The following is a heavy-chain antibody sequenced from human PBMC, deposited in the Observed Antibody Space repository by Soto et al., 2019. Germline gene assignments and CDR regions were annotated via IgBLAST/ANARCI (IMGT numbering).Heavy chain of an antibody. Sequence: QVQLVQSGAEVRKPGSSVKVSCKASGGSLKGYGIGWVRQAPGQGLEWMGGVSPLFGAANYAQKFQARVTNYRDPTTRNSNMEIRNLTTEGQAPYYWARVFYLASGRFSTYAMDGWGQGTPVTLSP. V-gene: IGHV1-69*01. D-gene: IGHD3-10*01. CDR1: GGSLKGYG. CDR3: ARVFYLASGRFSTYAMDG. CDR2: VSPLFGAA. J-gene: IGHJ6*01.